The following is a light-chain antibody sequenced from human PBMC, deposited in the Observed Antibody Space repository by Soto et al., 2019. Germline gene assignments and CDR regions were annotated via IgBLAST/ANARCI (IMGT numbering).Light chain of an antibody. CDR2: VPS. CDR3: KKFNNWPLT. CDR1: QSVDSSY. J-gene: IGKJ5*01. V-gene: IGKV3D-15*01. Sequence: PGERGTLSCRASQSVDSSYFTWYQERPGQPPSLLIYVPSTRTTGISASFSGSGSGTEFPLTISSLQSEDFVVYYCKKFNNWPLTFGQGTRLEI.